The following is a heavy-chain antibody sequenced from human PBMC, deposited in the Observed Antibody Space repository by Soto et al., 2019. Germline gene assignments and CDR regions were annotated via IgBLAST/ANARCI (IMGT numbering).Heavy chain of an antibody. V-gene: IGHV4-39*01. CDR2: IYYSGST. CDR3: ARQYSSGFDY. D-gene: IGHD6-19*01. Sequence: SETLSLTCTVSGGSISSSSYYWGWIRQPPGKGLEWIGSIYYSGSTYYNPSLKSRVTISVDTSKNQFSLKLSSLTAADTAVCYCARQYSSGFDYWGQGTLVTVSS. J-gene: IGHJ4*02. CDR1: GGSISSSSYY.